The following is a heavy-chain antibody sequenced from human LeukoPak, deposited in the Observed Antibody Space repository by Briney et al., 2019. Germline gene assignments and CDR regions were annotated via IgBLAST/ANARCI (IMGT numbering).Heavy chain of an antibody. Sequence: PGGSLRLSCAASGFTFSSYAMSWVRQAPGKGLEWVSAISGSGGSTYDADSVKGRFTISRDNSKKTLYLQMNSLRAEDTAVYYCAKDNWNYGHSSYYYGMDVWGQGTTVTVSS. CDR3: AKDNWNYGHSSYYYGMDV. V-gene: IGHV3-23*01. D-gene: IGHD1-7*01. CDR2: ISGSGGST. CDR1: GFTFSSYA. J-gene: IGHJ6*02.